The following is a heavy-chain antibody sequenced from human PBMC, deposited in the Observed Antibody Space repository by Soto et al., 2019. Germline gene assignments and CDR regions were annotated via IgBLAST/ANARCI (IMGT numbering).Heavy chain of an antibody. Sequence: QVQLVESGGGVVQPGRSLRLSCAASGFTFSSYAMHWVRQAPVKGLEWVAVISYDGSNKYYADSVKGRFTISRDNSKNTLYLQMNSLRAEDTAVYYCARDLSPTVVTPVKRSLDYWGQGTLVTVSS. CDR2: ISYDGSNK. D-gene: IGHD4-17*01. V-gene: IGHV3-30-3*01. CDR3: ARDLSPTVVTPVKRSLDY. CDR1: GFTFSSYA. J-gene: IGHJ4*02.